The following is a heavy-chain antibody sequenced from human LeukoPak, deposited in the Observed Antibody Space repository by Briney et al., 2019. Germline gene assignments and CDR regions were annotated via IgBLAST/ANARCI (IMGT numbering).Heavy chain of an antibody. Sequence: PSQALSLTCTVSGGSISSGDYYWSWIRQPPGKGLEWVGYIYFSGYTYYNPSLRSRVSISIDTSKNRFSLNLNSATAADTAVYYCTRVANGDYFDFWGQGTLVTVSS. V-gene: IGHV4-30-4*01. J-gene: IGHJ4*02. CDR1: GGSISSGDYY. D-gene: IGHD4-17*01. CDR2: IYFSGYT. CDR3: TRVANGDYFDF.